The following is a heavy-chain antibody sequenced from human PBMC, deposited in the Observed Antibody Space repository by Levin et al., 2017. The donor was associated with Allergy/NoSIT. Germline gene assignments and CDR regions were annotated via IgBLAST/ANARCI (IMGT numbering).Heavy chain of an antibody. CDR2: INSKSGAT. V-gene: IGHV1-2*02. D-gene: IGHD1-26*01. CDR1: GYTFTDYY. Sequence: ASVKVSCKASGYTFTDYYMHWVRQAPGQGLEWMGWINSKSGATRYAQKLQGRVTMTRDTSISTAYMELSGLRSDDTAVYYCARDSAEAPGLGMDVWGQGTTVTVSS. CDR3: ARDSAEAPGLGMDV. J-gene: IGHJ6*02.